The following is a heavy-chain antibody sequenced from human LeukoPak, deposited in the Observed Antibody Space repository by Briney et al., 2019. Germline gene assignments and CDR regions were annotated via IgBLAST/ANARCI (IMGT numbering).Heavy chain of an antibody. V-gene: IGHV4-39*01. CDR2: IYYSGST. Sequence: SETLSLTCTVSGGSISSSSYYWGWIRQPPGKGLEGIGRIYYSGSTYYNPSLKSRVTISVDTSKNQFSLKLSSVTAADTAVYYCARSYGSGSYENWFDPWGQGTLVTVSS. J-gene: IGHJ5*02. D-gene: IGHD3-10*01. CDR1: GGSISSSSYY. CDR3: ARSYGSGSYENWFDP.